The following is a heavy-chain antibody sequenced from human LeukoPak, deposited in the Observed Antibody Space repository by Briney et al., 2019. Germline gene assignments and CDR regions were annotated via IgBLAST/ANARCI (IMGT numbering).Heavy chain of an antibody. CDR3: ARHRGYCSSTSCYPYYFDY. V-gene: IGHV3-66*04. Sequence: GGSLRLSCAASGFTVSSNYMSWVRQAPGKGLERVSVIYSGGSTYYADSVKGRFTMSRDNSKNTLYLQMDSLRAEDTAVYYCARHRGYCSSTSCYPYYFDYWGQGTLVTVSS. CDR2: IYSGGST. J-gene: IGHJ4*02. CDR1: GFTVSSNY. D-gene: IGHD2-2*01.